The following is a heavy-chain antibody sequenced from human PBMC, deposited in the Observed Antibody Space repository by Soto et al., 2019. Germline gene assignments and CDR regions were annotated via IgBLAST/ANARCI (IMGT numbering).Heavy chain of an antibody. CDR3: ARVQPVRFLQWFPDL. J-gene: IGHJ4*02. CDR1: GFTVSSNY. Sequence: EVQLVESGGGMIQPGGSLRLTCAASGFTVSSNYMTWVRQAPGKGLEWVSVIYSGGSTYYADSVKGRFYIYRDNSKNTQYLLMNRLRAKDSAVYYCARVQPVRFLQWFPDLWGQGTLVTVSS. CDR2: IYSGGST. V-gene: IGHV3-53*01. D-gene: IGHD3-3*01.